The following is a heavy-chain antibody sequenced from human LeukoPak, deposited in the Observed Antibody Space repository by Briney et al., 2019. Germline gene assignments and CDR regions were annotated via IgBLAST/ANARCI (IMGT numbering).Heavy chain of an antibody. V-gene: IGHV3-20*04. D-gene: IGHD3-22*01. CDR2: INWNGDST. CDR1: GFTFDDYG. J-gene: IGHJ4*02. CDR3: ARASDSGYYYDYFDY. Sequence: GGSLRLSCAASGFTFDDYGISWVRQVPGKGLEWVSGINWNGDSTGYADSVKGRFTISRDNANNSLYLQMSSLRAEDTAFYYCARASDSGYYYDYFDYWGQGTLVTVSS.